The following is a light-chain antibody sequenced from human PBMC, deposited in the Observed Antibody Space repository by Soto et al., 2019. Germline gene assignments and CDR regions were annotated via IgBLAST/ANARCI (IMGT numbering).Light chain of an antibody. V-gene: IGLV2-11*01. CDR2: DVT. CDR1: SSDVGGYNF. Sequence: QSALTQPRSVSGSPGQSVTISCTGTSSDVGGYNFVSWYQHRPGKAPKLMLYDVTNRPSGVPDRFSGSKSDNTASLTISGLRAEDEADYYCCSYAGSDTDVFGSGTKLTVL. CDR3: CSYAGSDTDV. J-gene: IGLJ1*01.